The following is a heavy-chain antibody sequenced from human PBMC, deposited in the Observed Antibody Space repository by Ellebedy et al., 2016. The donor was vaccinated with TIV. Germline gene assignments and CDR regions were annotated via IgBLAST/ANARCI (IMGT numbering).Heavy chain of an antibody. CDR3: ASADIVVVPAGTDAFDI. D-gene: IGHD2-2*01. Sequence: SVKVSCXASGGTFSSYAISWVRQAPGQGLEWMGGIIPIFGTANYAQKFQGRVTITADESTSTAYMELSSLRSEDTAVYYCASADIVVVPAGTDAFDIWGQGTMVTVSS. CDR2: IIPIFGTA. CDR1: GGTFSSYA. J-gene: IGHJ3*02. V-gene: IGHV1-69*13.